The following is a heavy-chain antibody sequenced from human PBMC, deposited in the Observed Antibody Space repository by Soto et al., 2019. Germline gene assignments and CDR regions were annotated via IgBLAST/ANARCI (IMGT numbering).Heavy chain of an antibody. J-gene: IGHJ5*02. D-gene: IGHD1-26*01. CDR3: AKDLYVQPPSGWFDP. V-gene: IGHV3-23*01. CDR1: GFPFSDHA. Sequence: EVQLLESGGGLVQPGGSLRLSCAASGFPFSDHAMHWVRQTPGKGLEWVSAITGRVDSTYYADSVKGRFTISRDNSKSTLYLQMMSLRAEDTAVYYCAKDLYVQPPSGWFDPWGQGTVVTVSS. CDR2: ITGRVDST.